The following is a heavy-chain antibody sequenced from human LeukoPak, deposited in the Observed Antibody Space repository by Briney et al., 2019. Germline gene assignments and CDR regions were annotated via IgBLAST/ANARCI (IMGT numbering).Heavy chain of an antibody. CDR3: ASQGLGYCTGGSCGSHDY. V-gene: IGHV3-33*01. Sequence: PGGSLRLSCAASGFTFSDYGMHWVRQAPGKGLEWVAVIWYDGSNKYYADSVKGRFTISRDNSKNTLYLQMNSLRAEDTAVYYCASQGLGYCTGGSCGSHDYWGQGTLVTVSS. CDR1: GFTFSDYG. J-gene: IGHJ4*02. CDR2: IWYDGSNK. D-gene: IGHD2-15*01.